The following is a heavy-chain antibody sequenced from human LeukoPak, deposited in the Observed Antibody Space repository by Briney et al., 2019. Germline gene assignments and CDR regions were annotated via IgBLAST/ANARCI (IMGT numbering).Heavy chain of an antibody. CDR3: ARGRGKFSWFGELLSYRYFDP. CDR1: GGSISTYY. Sequence: PSETLSLTCTVSGGSISTYYWNWIRQPPGKGLEWIGYIYHSGSTNYNPSLQSRVTISVDTSKNQFSLNLNSVTAADTAVYYCARGRGKFSWFGELLSYRYFDPWGQGTLVTVSS. CDR2: IYHSGST. D-gene: IGHD3-10*01. J-gene: IGHJ5*02. V-gene: IGHV4-59*01.